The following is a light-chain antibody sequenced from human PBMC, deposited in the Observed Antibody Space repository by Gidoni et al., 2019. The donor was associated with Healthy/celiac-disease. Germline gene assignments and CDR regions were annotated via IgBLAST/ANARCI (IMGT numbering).Light chain of an antibody. CDR3: QQYDNLPT. V-gene: IGKV1-33*01. CDR1: QDISNY. Sequence: DIQMTQSPYSLSASVGDRVTITCQASQDISNYLNWYQQKPGKAPKLLIYDASNLETGVPSRFSGSGSGTDFTFTISSLQPEDIATYYCQQYDNLPTFGGGTKVEIK. J-gene: IGKJ4*01. CDR2: DAS.